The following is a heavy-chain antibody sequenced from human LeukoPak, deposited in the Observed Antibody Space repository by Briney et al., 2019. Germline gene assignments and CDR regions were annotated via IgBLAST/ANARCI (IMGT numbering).Heavy chain of an antibody. D-gene: IGHD6-13*01. J-gene: IGHJ3*02. CDR1: GFTFSTYW. CDR2: TREDGSNK. CDR3: ARASGYSSRVAFDI. Sequence: PGGSLRLSCTASGFTFSTYWMSWVRQAPGKGLEWVANTREDGSNKYYADSVKGRFTISRDNSKNTLYLQMNSLRAEDTAVYYCARASGYSSRVAFDIWGQGTMVTVSS. V-gene: IGHV3-7*01.